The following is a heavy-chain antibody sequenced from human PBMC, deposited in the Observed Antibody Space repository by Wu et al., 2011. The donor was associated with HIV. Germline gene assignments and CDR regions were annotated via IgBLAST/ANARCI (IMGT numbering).Heavy chain of an antibody. CDR1: GGTFNSYG. Sequence: QVQLVQSGAAVKKPGSSVKVSCKASGGTFNSYGITWVRQAPGQGLEWMGGIIPIFGTANYAQKFQGRVTITADKSTSTAYMELSSLRSEDTAVYYCARVSVGATDFDYWGQGTLVTVSS. V-gene: IGHV1-69*06. CDR3: ARVSVGATDFDY. D-gene: IGHD1-26*01. J-gene: IGHJ4*02. CDR2: IIPIFGTA.